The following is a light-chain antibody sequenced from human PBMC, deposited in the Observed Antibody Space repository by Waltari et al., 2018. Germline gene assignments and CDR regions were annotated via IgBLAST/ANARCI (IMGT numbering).Light chain of an antibody. V-gene: IGLV3-1*01. CDR1: RVADTY. J-gene: IGLJ2*01. Sequence: SYELTQPPSVSVSPGQTATITCSGDRVADTYFWWYKQRPGQSPVLVIFHHSQRPSGIPERFGGATSGNTATLTIREAQTMDEADYYCQAWVSRTVVFGGGTKLTVL. CDR3: QAWVSRTVV. CDR2: HHS.